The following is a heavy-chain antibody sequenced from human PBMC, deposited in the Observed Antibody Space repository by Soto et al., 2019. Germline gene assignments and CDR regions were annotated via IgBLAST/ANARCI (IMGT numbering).Heavy chain of an antibody. V-gene: IGHV3-23*01. Sequence: GGSLGLSCSASGFSVRSYVVSWVCQAQGKGLEWVSSIINNGGSTYYADSVKGRFTISRDSSKNTLYLQMNSLRAEDTALYYCAKGIYSIIWNHWFDPWGRGTLVTAPQ. CDR3: AKGIYSIIWNHWFDP. CDR1: GFSVRSYV. CDR2: IINNGGST. D-gene: IGHD6-13*01. J-gene: IGHJ5*02.